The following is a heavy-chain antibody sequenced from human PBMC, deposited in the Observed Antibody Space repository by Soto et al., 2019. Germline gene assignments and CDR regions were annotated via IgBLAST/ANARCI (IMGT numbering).Heavy chain of an antibody. V-gene: IGHV1-69*13. D-gene: IGHD3-22*01. J-gene: IGHJ5*02. CDR1: GGTFSSYA. CDR3: ARKDKSGYFNWFDP. Sequence: GASVKVSCKASGGTFSSYAISWVRQAPGQGLEWMGGIIPIFGTANYAQKFQGRVTITADESTSTAYMELSSLRSEDTAVYYCARKDKSGYFNWFDPWGQGTLVTVSS. CDR2: IIPIFGTA.